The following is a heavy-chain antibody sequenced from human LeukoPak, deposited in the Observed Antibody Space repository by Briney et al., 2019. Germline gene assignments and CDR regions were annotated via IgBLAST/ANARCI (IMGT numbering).Heavy chain of an antibody. J-gene: IGHJ5*02. CDR2: ISHSGST. D-gene: IGHD3-22*01. Sequence: SETLSLTCAVYGGSFSGYFWSWIRRPPGKGLEWIGEISHSGSTNYNPSLKSRVTISVDPSKNQFSLKLSSVIATDTAVYYCARQDYYDSSGHNWFDPWGQGTLVTVSS. CDR3: ARQDYYDSSGHNWFDP. CDR1: GGSFSGYF. V-gene: IGHV4-34*01.